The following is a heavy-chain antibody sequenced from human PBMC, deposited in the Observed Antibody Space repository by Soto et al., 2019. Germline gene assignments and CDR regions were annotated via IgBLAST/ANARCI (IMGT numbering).Heavy chain of an antibody. V-gene: IGHV3-23*01. CDR2: ISGGGDTT. D-gene: IGHD3-10*01. CDR3: AKGRGGSGSLTPRVDF. J-gene: IGHJ4*02. Sequence: EVQLLEPGGGLVQPGGSLRLSCAASGFTFNNYAMTWVRQAPGKGLEWVSAISGGGDTTSYADSVKGRFTVSRDGSKNTRYLQMSSLRAEDTALYYCAKGRGGSGSLTPRVDFWGQGTLVTVSS. CDR1: GFTFNNYA.